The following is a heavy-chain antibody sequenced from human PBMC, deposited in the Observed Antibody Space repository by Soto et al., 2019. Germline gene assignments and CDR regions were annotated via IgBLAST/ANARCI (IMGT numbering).Heavy chain of an antibody. CDR2: VNPILSMS. CDR3: ATSYGSGYRAFDY. CDR1: GDTFSFYT. Sequence: QVQLVQSGAEVKKPGSSVKVFCKASGDTFSFYTINWVRQAPGLGLEWMGRVNPILSMSNYAQKFQGRVTMTADKSTSTAYMELRSLRSEDTASYYCATSYGSGYRAFDYWGQGALVTVSS. V-gene: IGHV1-69*02. J-gene: IGHJ4*02. D-gene: IGHD3-10*01.